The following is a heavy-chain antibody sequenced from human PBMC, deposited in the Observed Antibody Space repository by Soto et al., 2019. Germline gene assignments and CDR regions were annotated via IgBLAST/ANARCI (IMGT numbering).Heavy chain of an antibody. CDR2: IYYSGST. J-gene: IGHJ5*02. D-gene: IGHD2-15*01. CDR1: GGSISSSSYY. CDR3: ARRVVVVGNNWFDP. V-gene: IGHV4-39*01. Sequence: LSLTCTVSGGSISSSSYYWGWIRQPPGKGLEWIGSIYYSGSTYYNPSLKSRVTISVGTSKNQFSLKLSSVTAADTAVYYCARRVVVVGNNWFDPWRQRTLATVSS.